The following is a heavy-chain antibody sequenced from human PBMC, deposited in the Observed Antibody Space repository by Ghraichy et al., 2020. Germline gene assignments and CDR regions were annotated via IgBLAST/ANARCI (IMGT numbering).Heavy chain of an antibody. CDR2: IYWNGDH. CDR3: VHRQSTPETPGHFNWFDS. V-gene: IGHV2-5*01. CDR1: GFSLSTTGVG. Sequence: SGPTLVKPTQTLTLICTFSGFSLSTTGVGVGWIRQPPGEALEWLALIYWNGDHRYNPALRSRLMITRDTSRNQVVLTMTNMDPVDSATYYCVHRQSTPETPGHFNWFDSWGQGTLVTVSS. J-gene: IGHJ5*01.